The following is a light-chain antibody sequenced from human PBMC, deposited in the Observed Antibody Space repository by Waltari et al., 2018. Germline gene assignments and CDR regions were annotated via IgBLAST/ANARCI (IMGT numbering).Light chain of an antibody. CDR2: EDS. J-gene: IGLJ7*01. CDR1: HSNLGNHY. V-gene: IGLV1-51*02. CDR3: GTWDSSLSGAV. Sequence: QSVLTQPPSVSAAPGQRVTISCPGGHSNLGNHYVSWYRQFPGTAPKLLSYEDSERPSGVPGRFSGSKSGTSATLDITGLQAGDEADYYCGTWDSSLSGAVFGGGTHLTVL.